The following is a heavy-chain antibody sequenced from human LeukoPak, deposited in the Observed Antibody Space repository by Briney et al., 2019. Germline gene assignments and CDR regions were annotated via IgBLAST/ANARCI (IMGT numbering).Heavy chain of an antibody. V-gene: IGHV3-23*01. CDR1: GFTFSNYA. D-gene: IGHD6-19*01. J-gene: IGHJ3*02. CDR3: AKEISGWGTFDI. Sequence: GGSLRLSCAASGFTFSNYAMSWVRQAPGKGLEWVSGISGSGGSTYYADSVKGRFTISRDNSKNTLYLQMNSLRAEDTAIYYCAKEISGWGTFDIWGQGTMVTVSS. CDR2: ISGSGGST.